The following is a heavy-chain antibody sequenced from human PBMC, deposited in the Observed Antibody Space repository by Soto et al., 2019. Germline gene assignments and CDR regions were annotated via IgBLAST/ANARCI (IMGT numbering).Heavy chain of an antibody. Sequence: QVQLVQSGSEVKKPGSSVKVSCKASGGTFSSYVLGWVRQAPGRGLEWLGWIIHILGTINYSERLQGRVTITADKSTSTAYMELSSLRSEDTAVYYCAILDGGYFGSGLIIDYYMHVWGKGTTVTVSS. CDR3: AILDGGYFGSGLIIDYYMHV. V-gene: IGHV1-69*08. CDR2: IIHILGTI. D-gene: IGHD5-12*01. CDR1: GGTFSSYV. J-gene: IGHJ6*03.